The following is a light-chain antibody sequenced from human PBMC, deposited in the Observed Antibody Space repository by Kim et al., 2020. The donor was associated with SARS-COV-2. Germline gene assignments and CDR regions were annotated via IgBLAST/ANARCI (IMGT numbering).Light chain of an antibody. CDR1: QSVYTW. V-gene: IGKV1-5*03. J-gene: IGKJ1*01. CDR3: QQYNAYPWT. CDR2: KAS. Sequence: ASVGDRVTITCRASQSVYTWLAWYQQKPGKTPNLLIYKASYLQNGAPSRFSGSGSGTEFTLTINSLQPDDFATYDCQQYNAYPWTFGQGTKVDIK.